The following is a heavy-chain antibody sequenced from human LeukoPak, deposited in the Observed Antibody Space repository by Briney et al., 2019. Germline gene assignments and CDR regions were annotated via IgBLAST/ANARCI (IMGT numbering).Heavy chain of an antibody. CDR3: AHNVLRGAFDM. Sequence: SGPALVKPTQTVTLTCAFSGFSLSSSGVAVGWIRQPPGKALEWLALIYWDDDKRYIPSLKSRLTITKDTSKNQVVLTMTNMDPVDTAMYYCAHNVLRGAFDMWGQGTMVTVSS. CDR2: IYWDDDK. V-gene: IGHV2-5*02. CDR1: GFSLSSSGVA. J-gene: IGHJ3*02. D-gene: IGHD3-3*01.